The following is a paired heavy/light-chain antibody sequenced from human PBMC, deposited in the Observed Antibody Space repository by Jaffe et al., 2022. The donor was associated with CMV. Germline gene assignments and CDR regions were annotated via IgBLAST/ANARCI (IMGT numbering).Light chain of an antibody. Sequence: DIQMTQSPSSLSASVGDRVTITCQASQDISNYLNWYQQKPGKAPKLLIYDASNLETGVPSRFSGSGSGTDFTFTISSLQPEDIATYYCQQYDNLPITFGPGTKVDIK. V-gene: IGKV1-33*01. CDR1: QDISNY. J-gene: IGKJ3*01. CDR2: DAS. CDR3: QQYDNLPIT.
Heavy chain of an antibody. CDR3: ARDLGGLLWFGELGNARRHAFDI. J-gene: IGHJ3*02. Sequence: EVQLVESGGGLVKPGGSLRLSCAASGFTFSSYSMNWVRQAPGKGLEWVSSISSSSSYIYYADSVKGRFTISRDNAKNSLYLQMNSLRAEDTAVYYCARDLGGLLWFGELGNARRHAFDIWGQGTMVTVSS. CDR1: GFTFSSYS. CDR2: ISSSSSYI. D-gene: IGHD3-10*01. V-gene: IGHV3-21*01.